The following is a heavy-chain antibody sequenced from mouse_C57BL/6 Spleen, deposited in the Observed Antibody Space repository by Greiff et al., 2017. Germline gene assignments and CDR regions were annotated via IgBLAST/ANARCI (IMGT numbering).Heavy chain of an antibody. CDR2: ILPGSGST. D-gene: IGHD1-1*01. Sequence: VQLVESGAELMKPGASVKLSCKATGYTFTGYWIEWVKQRPGHGLEWIGEILPGSGSTNYNEKFKGKATFTADTSTNTSYMQLSSLTTEDSAIYYCASPTVVDYYAMDYWGQGTSVTVSS. CDR1: GYTFTGYW. V-gene: IGHV1-9*01. CDR3: ASPTVVDYYAMDY. J-gene: IGHJ4*01.